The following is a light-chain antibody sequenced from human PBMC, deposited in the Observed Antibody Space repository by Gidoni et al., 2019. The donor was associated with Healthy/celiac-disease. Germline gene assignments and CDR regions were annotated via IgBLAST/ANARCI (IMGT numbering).Light chain of an antibody. CDR1: QSVSSSH. CDR3: QQYGSSPPVT. V-gene: IGKV3-20*01. CDR2: GAS. Sequence: IVLTQSPGTLSLSPGERATLSCRASQSVSSSHLAWYQQKPGQAPRLLIYGASSRATGIPDRFSGSGSGTDFTLTISRLEPEDFAVYYCQQYGSSPPVTFGGGTKVEIK. J-gene: IGKJ4*01.